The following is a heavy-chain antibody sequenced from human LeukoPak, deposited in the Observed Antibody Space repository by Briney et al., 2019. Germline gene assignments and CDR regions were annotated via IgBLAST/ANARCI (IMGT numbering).Heavy chain of an antibody. V-gene: IGHV4-4*02. D-gene: IGHD2/OR15-2a*01. J-gene: IGHJ4*02. CDR3: ARFRPREEYYFDY. CDR2: IYHSGST. CDR1: GGSISSSNW. Sequence: PSQTLSLTCAVSGGSISSSNWWSWVRQPPGKGLEWIGEIYHSGSTNYNPPLKSRVTISVDKSKNQFSLKLSSVTAADTAVYYCARFRPREEYYFDYWGQGTLVTVSS.